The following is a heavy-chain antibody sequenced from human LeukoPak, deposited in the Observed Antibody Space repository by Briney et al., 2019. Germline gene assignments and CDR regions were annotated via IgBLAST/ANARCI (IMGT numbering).Heavy chain of an antibody. Sequence: SGGSLRLSCAASGFTFSSYAMHWVRQAPGKGLEWVAVISYDGSNKYYADSVKGRFTISRDNSKNTLYLQMNSLRAEDTAVYYCAKDVFLGDHEGYYDSSFGMDVWGQGTTVTVSS. V-gene: IGHV3-30*04. D-gene: IGHD3-22*01. CDR1: GFTFSSYA. CDR2: ISYDGSNK. CDR3: AKDVFLGDHEGYYDSSFGMDV. J-gene: IGHJ6*02.